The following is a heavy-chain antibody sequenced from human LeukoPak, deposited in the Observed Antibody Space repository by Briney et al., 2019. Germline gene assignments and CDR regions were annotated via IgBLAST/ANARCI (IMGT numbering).Heavy chain of an antibody. CDR3: ASISRIAAAGTVY. D-gene: IGHD6-13*01. Sequence: GGSLRLACAASGFTFSDYYMSWIRQAPGKGLEWVSYISSSGSTIYYADSVKGRFTISRDNAKNSLYLQMNSLRAEGTAVYYCASISRIAAAGTVYWGQGTLVTVSS. CDR2: ISSSGSTI. V-gene: IGHV3-11*01. J-gene: IGHJ4*02. CDR1: GFTFSDYY.